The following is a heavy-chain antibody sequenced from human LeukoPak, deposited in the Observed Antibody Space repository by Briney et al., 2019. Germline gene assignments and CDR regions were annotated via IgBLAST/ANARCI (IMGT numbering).Heavy chain of an antibody. Sequence: PSETLSLTCTVSGGSISSSSYYWGWIRQPPGKGLEWIGSIYYSGSTYYNPSLKSRVTIFVDTSKNQFSLKLNSVTAADTAVYYCARGESGNYGGRHFDSWGQGILVTVSS. D-gene: IGHD4-17*01. J-gene: IGHJ4*02. CDR1: GGSISSSSYY. V-gene: IGHV4-39*07. CDR3: ARGESGNYGGRHFDS. CDR2: IYYSGST.